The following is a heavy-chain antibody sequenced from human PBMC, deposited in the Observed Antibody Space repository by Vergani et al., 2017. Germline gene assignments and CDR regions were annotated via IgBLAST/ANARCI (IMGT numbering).Heavy chain of an antibody. CDR1: GYTLTELS. Sequence: QVQLVQSGAEVKKPGASVKVSCKVSGYTLTELSMHWVRQAPGKGLEWMGWISAYNGNTNYAQKLQGRVTMTTDKSTSTAYMELSSLRSEDTAVYYCAIGVDGYNRDWYFDLWGRGTLVTVSS. D-gene: IGHD5-24*01. CDR2: ISAYNGNT. CDR3: AIGVDGYNRDWYFDL. J-gene: IGHJ2*01. V-gene: IGHV1-18*01.